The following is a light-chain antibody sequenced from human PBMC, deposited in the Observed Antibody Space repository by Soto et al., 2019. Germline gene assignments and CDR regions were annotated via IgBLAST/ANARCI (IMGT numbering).Light chain of an antibody. V-gene: IGLV2-14*01. CDR1: SSDVGAYNH. CDR3: CSYTTSSTLV. J-gene: IGLJ1*01. Sequence: QSALPQPASVSGSPGQSITISCTGTSSDVGAYNHVSWYQQHPGKAPQLIIYEVSNRPSGLSNRFSASKSGNTASLTISGLQAEDEADYYCCSYTTSSTLVFGTGTKVTVL. CDR2: EVS.